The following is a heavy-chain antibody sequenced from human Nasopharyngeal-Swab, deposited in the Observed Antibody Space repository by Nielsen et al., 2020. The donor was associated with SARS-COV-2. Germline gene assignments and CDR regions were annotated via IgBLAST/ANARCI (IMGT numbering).Heavy chain of an antibody. D-gene: IGHD1-14*01. V-gene: IGHV3-23*01. CDR2: ISGSGGST. J-gene: IGHJ4*02. CDR3: TRGLTGHIVQWNPSPY. Sequence: GGSLRLSCAASGFTFSSYAMSWVPQAPGKGLEWVSVISGSGGSTYYADSVKGRFTISRDNSKNTLYLQMNTLRADDTALYFCTRGLTGHIVQWNPSPYWGQGTLVTVSS. CDR1: GFTFSSYA.